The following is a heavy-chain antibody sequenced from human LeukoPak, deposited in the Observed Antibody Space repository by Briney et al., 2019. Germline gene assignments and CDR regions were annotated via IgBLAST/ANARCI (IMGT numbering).Heavy chain of an antibody. D-gene: IGHD3-10*01. V-gene: IGHV4-30-4*01. CDR2: IYYSGSP. J-gene: IGHJ4*02. Sequence: PSETLSLTCTVSGGSISSGDYYWSWIRQPPGKGLEWIGYIYYSGSPYYNPSLKSRVTISVDTSKNQFSLKLSSVTAADTAVYYCARGGRGVRGVMEEAYWGRGTLVTVSS. CDR1: GGSISSGDYY. CDR3: ARGGRGVRGVMEEAY.